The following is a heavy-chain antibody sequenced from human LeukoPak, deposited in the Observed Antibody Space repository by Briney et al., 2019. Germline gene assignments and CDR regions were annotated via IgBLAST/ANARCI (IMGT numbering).Heavy chain of an antibody. CDR3: ATGPMRELPTAAVDY. Sequence: ASVKVSCKVSGYTLTELSMHWVRQAPGKGLEWMGGFDPEDGETIYAQKFQGRVTMTEDTSTDTAYMELSSLRSEDTAVYYCATGPMRELPTAAVDYWGQGTLVTDSS. J-gene: IGHJ4*02. D-gene: IGHD1-26*01. CDR1: GYTLTELS. CDR2: FDPEDGET. V-gene: IGHV1-24*01.